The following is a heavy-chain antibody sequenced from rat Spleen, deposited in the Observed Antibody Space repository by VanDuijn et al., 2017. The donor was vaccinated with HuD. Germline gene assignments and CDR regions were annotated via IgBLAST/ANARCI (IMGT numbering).Heavy chain of an antibody. CDR1: GLSFSNYD. CDR3: ARHEDYYSIYPHWYFDL. D-gene: IGHD1-2*01. Sequence: EVQLVESGGGAVQPGRSMKLSCAASGLSFSNYDMAWVRQAPTKGLEWVASISYDGTATYYRDSVKGRFTLSRDNAKSTLYLQMGSLRSEDTATYYCARHEDYYSIYPHWYFDLWGPGTMVTVSS. V-gene: IGHV5-25*01. J-gene: IGHJ1*01. CDR2: ISYDGTAT.